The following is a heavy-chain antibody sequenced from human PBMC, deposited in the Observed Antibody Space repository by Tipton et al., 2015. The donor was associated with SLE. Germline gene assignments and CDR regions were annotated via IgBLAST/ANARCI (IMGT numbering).Heavy chain of an antibody. CDR3: AKHRCSSTTCSSTHFDS. J-gene: IGHJ4*02. V-gene: IGHV3-20*04. D-gene: IGHD2-2*01. Sequence: GSLRLSCAASGFMFDGYAMSWVRQAPGKGLEWVSGTNWNGGSTGYADSVKGRFTISRDNAKNSLYLQMNSLRVEDTAVYYCAKHRCSSTTCSSTHFDSWGQGTLVTVSS. CDR1: GFMFDGYA. CDR2: TNWNGGST.